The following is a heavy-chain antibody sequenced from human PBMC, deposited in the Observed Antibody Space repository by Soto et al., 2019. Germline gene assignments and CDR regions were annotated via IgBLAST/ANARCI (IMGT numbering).Heavy chain of an antibody. V-gene: IGHV3-23*01. J-gene: IGHJ4*02. CDR2: ISGSGGST. D-gene: IGHD3-3*01. CDR1: GFTFSSYA. Sequence: EVQLLESGGGLVQPGGSLRLSCAASGFTFSSYAMSWVRQAPGKGLEWVSAISGSGGSTYYADSVKGRFTISRDNSKNTLYLQMNSLRAEDTAVYYCARCSRYDFWSDSTSPSYYFDYWGQGTLVTVSS. CDR3: ARCSRYDFWSDSTSPSYYFDY.